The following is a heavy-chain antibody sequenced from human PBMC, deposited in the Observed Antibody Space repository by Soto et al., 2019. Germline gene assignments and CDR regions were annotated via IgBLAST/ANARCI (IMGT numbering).Heavy chain of an antibody. J-gene: IGHJ2*01. Sequence: KGLTWVGRIKSTTAGGTTDYAAPVKGRFTISRDDSKNTLYLQRNSLKTEDTAVYYCFLFQAADGIRALCTVSAFLLNRSSDL. CDR3: FLFQAADGIRALCTVSAFLLNRSSDL. CDR2: IKSTTAGGTT. V-gene: IGHV3-15*01. D-gene: IGHD6-25*01.